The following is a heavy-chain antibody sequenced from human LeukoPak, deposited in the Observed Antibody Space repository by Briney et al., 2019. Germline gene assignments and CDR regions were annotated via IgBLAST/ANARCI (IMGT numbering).Heavy chain of an antibody. CDR3: ARHLTTGGFDY. CDR2: IYYSGIT. Sequence: PSETLSLTCTVSVGSVSSSDYYWGWIRQPPGKGLEWIGSIYYSGITYYNPSLKSRVTISVDTSKNQFSLNLSSVPAADTAVYYCARHLTTGGFDYWGQGTLVTVSP. D-gene: IGHD4-17*01. J-gene: IGHJ4*02. V-gene: IGHV4-39*01. CDR1: VGSVSSSDYY.